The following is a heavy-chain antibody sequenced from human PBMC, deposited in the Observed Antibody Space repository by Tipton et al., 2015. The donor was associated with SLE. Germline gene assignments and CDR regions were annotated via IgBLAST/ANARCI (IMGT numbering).Heavy chain of an antibody. V-gene: IGHV4-34*01. D-gene: IGHD3-16*02. CDR1: GGSINNYY. Sequence: TLSLTCTVSGGSINNYYWSWIRQPPGKGLEWIGEINHSGSTNYNPSLKSRVTISVDTSKNQFSLKLSSVTAADTAVYYCARTQYTFGGVIAPFDYWGQGTLVTVSS. CDR3: ARTQYTFGGVIAPFDY. J-gene: IGHJ4*02. CDR2: INHSGST.